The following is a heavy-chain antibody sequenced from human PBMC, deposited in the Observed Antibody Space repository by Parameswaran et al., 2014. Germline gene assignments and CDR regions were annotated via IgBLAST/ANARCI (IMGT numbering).Heavy chain of an antibody. J-gene: IGHJ1*01. V-gene: IGHV1-3*01. D-gene: IGHD6-13*01. Sequence: WVRQAPGQRLEWMGWINAGNGNTKYSQKFQGRVTITRDTSASTAYMELSSLRSEDTAVYYCARGPGRHSSSWYEEEYFQHWGQGTLVTVSS. CDR2: INAGNGNT. CDR3: ARGPGRHSSSWYEEEYFQH.